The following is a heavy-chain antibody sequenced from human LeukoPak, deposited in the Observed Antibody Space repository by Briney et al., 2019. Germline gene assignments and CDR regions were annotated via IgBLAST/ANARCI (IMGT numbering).Heavy chain of an antibody. CDR1: GGSISSGDYY. CDR3: ARERGSSWSDY. D-gene: IGHD6-13*01. V-gene: IGHV4-30-4*01. J-gene: IGHJ4*02. CDR2: IYYSGST. Sequence: SETLSLTCTVSGGSISSGDYYWSWIRQPPGKGLEWIGYIYYSGSTYYNPSLKSRVTISVDTSKNQFSLKLSPVTAADTAVYYCARERGSSWSDYWGQGTLVTVSS.